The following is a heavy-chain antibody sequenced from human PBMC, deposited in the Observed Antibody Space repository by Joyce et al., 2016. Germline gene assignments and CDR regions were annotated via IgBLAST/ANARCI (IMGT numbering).Heavy chain of an antibody. J-gene: IGHJ6*02. CDR3: AKLLYAQYYYGMDV. CDR1: ELTFSSYA. CDR2: ISGSGGST. D-gene: IGHD2/OR15-2a*01. V-gene: IGHV3-23*01. Sequence: EVQVLESGGGLVQPGGSLRLSCAASELTFSSYAMTWVRQAPGKGLEWVSAISGSGGSTRYADAVKGRFTISRDNSKNTLYLQMNSLRAEDTAIYYCAKLLYAQYYYGMDVWGQGTTVTVSS.